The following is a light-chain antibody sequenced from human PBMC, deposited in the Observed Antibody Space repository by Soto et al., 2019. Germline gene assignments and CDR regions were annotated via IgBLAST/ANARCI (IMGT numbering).Light chain of an antibody. CDR3: QHYNRYPEA. Sequence: IRTTQYASTLSASVGARVTIPCRASQSISSWLAWYQQKPGKAPKLLIYKASTLKSGVPSRFSGSGSGTEFTLTISSLQPDDFATYYCQHYNRYPEAFGQGTKVDIK. V-gene: IGKV1-5*03. J-gene: IGKJ1*01. CDR1: QSISSW. CDR2: KAS.